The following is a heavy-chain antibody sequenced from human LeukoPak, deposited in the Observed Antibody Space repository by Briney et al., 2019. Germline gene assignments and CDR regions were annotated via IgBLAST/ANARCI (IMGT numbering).Heavy chain of an antibody. D-gene: IGHD1-26*01. CDR2: IYYSGST. CDR1: GGSISSSNYY. CDR3: ARSIVGATDWFDP. J-gene: IGHJ5*02. V-gene: IGHV4-39*07. Sequence: PSETLSLTCTVSGGSISSSNYYWGWIRQPPGKGLEWIGNIYYSGSTYYNPSLKSRVTISVDTSKNQFSLRLSSVTAADTAVYYCARSIVGATDWFDPWGQGTLVTVSS.